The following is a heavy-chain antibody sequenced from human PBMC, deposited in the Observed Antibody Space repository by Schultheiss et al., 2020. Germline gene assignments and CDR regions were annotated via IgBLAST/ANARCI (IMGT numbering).Heavy chain of an antibody. J-gene: IGHJ6*02. D-gene: IGHD2-15*01. CDR3: ARTRVEIYCSDGNCAAAPVNDHNYYGLDV. CDR2: IYYSGST. Sequence: SETLSLTCTVSGGSVSSGTYFWGWIRQPPGKGLEWIGSIYYSGSTTYNPSLKSRVTISIDRPKNQFSLMLGTVTAADTAVYYCARTRVEIYCSDGNCAAAPVNDHNYYGLDVWGQGTTVTVSS. CDR1: GGSVSSGTYF. V-gene: IGHV4-39*07.